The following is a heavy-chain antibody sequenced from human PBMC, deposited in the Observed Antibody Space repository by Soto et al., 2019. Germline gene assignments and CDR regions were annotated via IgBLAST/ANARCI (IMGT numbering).Heavy chain of an antibody. V-gene: IGHV3-23*01. J-gene: IGHJ4*02. CDR2: ISSSGDGT. CDR3: AKQAMVFDVEVFDY. D-gene: IGHD2-8*01. CDR1: EFTFSNYA. Sequence: EVHLLEWGGGLVQPGGSLRLSCAASEFTFSNYAMTWVRQAPGKGLEWVSLISSSGDGTFYADAVKGRFTISRDNFRNTLYLQMNSLRVEDTAVYYCAKQAMVFDVEVFDYWGQGTLVTVSS.